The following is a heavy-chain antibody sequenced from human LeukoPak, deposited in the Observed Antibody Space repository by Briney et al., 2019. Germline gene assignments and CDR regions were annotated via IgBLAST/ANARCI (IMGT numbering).Heavy chain of an antibody. D-gene: IGHD2-2*01. CDR3: SRGPEYQYCTSTSCYAFDI. Sequence: GGSLRLSCEASGFTFSIYTMNWVRQAPGKGLEWVSLISAGSRHIYYADSLRGRFTISRDNSKNSLFLQMSSLRAEDTAVYYCSRGPEYQYCTSTSCYAFDIWGQGTVVTVSS. CDR1: GFTFSIYT. J-gene: IGHJ3*02. V-gene: IGHV3-21*01. CDR2: ISAGSRHI.